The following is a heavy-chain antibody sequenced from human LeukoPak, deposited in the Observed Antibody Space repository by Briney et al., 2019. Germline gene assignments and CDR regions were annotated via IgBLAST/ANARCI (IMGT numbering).Heavy chain of an antibody. CDR3: ARDQGSSSWYYFDY. CDR2: IYSGGST. Sequence: AGGSLRLSCAASGFTVSSNYMSWVRQAPGKGLEWVSVIYSGGSTYYADSVKGRFTISRDNSKNTLYLQMNSLRAEDTAVYYCARDQGSSSWYYFDYWGQGTLVTVSS. CDR1: GFTVSSNY. D-gene: IGHD6-13*01. J-gene: IGHJ4*02. V-gene: IGHV3-66*01.